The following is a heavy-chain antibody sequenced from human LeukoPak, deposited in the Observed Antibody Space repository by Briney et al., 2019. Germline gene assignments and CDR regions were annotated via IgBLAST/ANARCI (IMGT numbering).Heavy chain of an antibody. Sequence: SETLSLTCTVSGVSISDSYWSWIRQPAGKGPEWLGRIYTSGSTNHNPSLKSRVTMSVDTSKNQFSLKLSSVTAADTAVHYCAGGHSSSWYYFDYWGQGTLVTVSS. J-gene: IGHJ4*02. D-gene: IGHD6-13*01. CDR2: IYTSGST. V-gene: IGHV4-4*07. CDR3: AGGHSSSWYYFDY. CDR1: GVSISDSY.